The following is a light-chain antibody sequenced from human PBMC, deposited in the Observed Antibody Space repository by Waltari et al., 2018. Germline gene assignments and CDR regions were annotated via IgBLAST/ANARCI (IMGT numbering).Light chain of an antibody. V-gene: IGLV3-21*02. CDR1: NIGSQS. Sequence: SYVLTQPPSVSVAPGQTARITREGNNIGSQSIPWYQQKPGQAPVLVGYDDSDRPSGIPERFSGSNSENTATLTISRVEAGDEADFYCQVWDGNNDHPWVFGGGTKLTVL. CDR3: QVWDGNNDHPWV. CDR2: DDS. J-gene: IGLJ3*02.